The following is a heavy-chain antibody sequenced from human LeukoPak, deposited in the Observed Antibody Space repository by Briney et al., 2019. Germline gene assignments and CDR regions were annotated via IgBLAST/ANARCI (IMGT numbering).Heavy chain of an antibody. CDR1: GFNFGTYA. CDR2: ISGSAGST. CDR3: ARDGEPRYWGSGYYYGMDV. D-gene: IGHD7-27*01. V-gene: IGHV3-23*01. Sequence: PGGSLRLSRAASGFNFGTYAMNWVRQAPGKGLEWVSSISGSAGSTYYADSVKGRFTLSRDNSKNTLSLQMNSLRADDTAVYYCARDGEPRYWGSGYYYGMDVWGQGATVTVSS. J-gene: IGHJ6*02.